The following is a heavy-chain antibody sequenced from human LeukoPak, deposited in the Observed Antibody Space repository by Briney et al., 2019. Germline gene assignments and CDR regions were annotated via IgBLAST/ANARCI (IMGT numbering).Heavy chain of an antibody. Sequence: SETLSLTCTVSGGFISSSSYYWVWFRQPPGKGLEWIGSINYSGRTSYNPSLKTRVTISVDTSKNQFSLMLNSVTAADTAVYYCARRRIYDNSGYCLDYWGQGTLVTVSS. CDR2: INYSGRT. CDR1: GGFISSSSYY. J-gene: IGHJ4*02. D-gene: IGHD3-22*01. CDR3: ARRRIYDNSGYCLDY. V-gene: IGHV4-39*01.